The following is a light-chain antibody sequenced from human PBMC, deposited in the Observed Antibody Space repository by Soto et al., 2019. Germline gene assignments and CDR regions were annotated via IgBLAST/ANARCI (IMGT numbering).Light chain of an antibody. CDR2: FDS. J-gene: IGLJ1*01. Sequence: SYELTQPPSVSVAPGKTARITCGGKNIGSKSVHWYQQKPDQAPVLVIYFDSDRPSGIPERFSGSNSGNTATLTISRVEAGDEADYFCQVWDGGSDVFGTATKVTVL. CDR1: NIGSKS. V-gene: IGLV3-21*04. CDR3: QVWDGGSDV.